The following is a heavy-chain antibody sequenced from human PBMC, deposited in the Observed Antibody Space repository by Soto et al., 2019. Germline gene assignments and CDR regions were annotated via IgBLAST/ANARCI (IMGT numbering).Heavy chain of an antibody. Sequence: EVQLVESGGGLVKPGGSLRLSCAASGFTFSSYSMNWVRQAPGKGLEWVSSISSSSSYIYYADSVKGRFTISRDNAKNSLYLQMNSLRAEDTAVYYCARAQARRGEEPDYWGQGTLVTVSS. CDR2: ISSSSSYI. J-gene: IGHJ4*02. CDR1: GFTFSSYS. V-gene: IGHV3-21*01. CDR3: ARAQARRGEEPDY. D-gene: IGHD6-6*01.